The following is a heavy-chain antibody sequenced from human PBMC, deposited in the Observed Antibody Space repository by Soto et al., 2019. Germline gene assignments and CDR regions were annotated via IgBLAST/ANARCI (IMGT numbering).Heavy chain of an antibody. D-gene: IGHD3-10*01. CDR3: ARGNALDV. CDR2: TYYRSKWFH. CDR1: GYSVSSDITS. V-gene: IGHV6-1*01. J-gene: IGHJ3*01. Sequence: SHTLSLTCAISGYSVSSDITSWNWIRQSPSRGLEWLGRTYYRSKWFHDYAASVKSRITINPDTSKNQFSLELNSMTPEDTAVYYCARGNALDVWGQGTVVTVSS.